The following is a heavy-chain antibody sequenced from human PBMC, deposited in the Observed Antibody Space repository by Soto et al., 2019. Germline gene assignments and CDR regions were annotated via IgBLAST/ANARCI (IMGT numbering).Heavy chain of an antibody. D-gene: IGHD1-1*01. J-gene: IGHJ4*02. V-gene: IGHV3-53*01. CDR2: LYNHGKT. CDR1: GFIISSSH. CDR3: ARLTEAERH. Sequence: EVQLVESEGGLTQPGGSLRLSCVVSGFIISSSHMIWVRQAPGKGLEGVSILYNHGKTNYVDSVKGRFTITRDNSKNTVYLQMNSLRVEDTVVYYCARLTEAERHWGQGALFTVSS.